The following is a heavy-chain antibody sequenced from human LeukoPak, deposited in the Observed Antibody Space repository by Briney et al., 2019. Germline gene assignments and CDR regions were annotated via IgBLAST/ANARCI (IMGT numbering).Heavy chain of an antibody. CDR3: ARYLGSSWYYYFDY. J-gene: IGHJ4*02. Sequence: SETLSLTCTVSGGSISSSSYYWGWIRQPPGKGLEWIGSIYYSGSTYYNPSLKSRVAISVDTSKNQFSLKLSSVTAADTAVYYCARYLGSSWYYYFDYWGQGTLVTVSS. CDR1: GGSISSSSYY. D-gene: IGHD6-13*01. CDR2: IYYSGST. V-gene: IGHV4-39*01.